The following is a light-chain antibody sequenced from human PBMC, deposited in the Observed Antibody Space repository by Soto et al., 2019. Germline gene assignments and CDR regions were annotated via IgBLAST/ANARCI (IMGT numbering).Light chain of an antibody. V-gene: IGLV2-11*01. CDR3: CSYAGSYSLMV. J-gene: IGLJ2*01. Sequence: QSVLTQPRSVSGSPGQSVTISCTGTSSDVGGYNYVSWYQQHPGKAPKLMIYDVSKLPSGVPDRFSGSKSCNTASLTISGLHAEDEADYYCCSYAGSYSLMVFGGVTKLTVL. CDR1: SSDVGGYNY. CDR2: DVS.